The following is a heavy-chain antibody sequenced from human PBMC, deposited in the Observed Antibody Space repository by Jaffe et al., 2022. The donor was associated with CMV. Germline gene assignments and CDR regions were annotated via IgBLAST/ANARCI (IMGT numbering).Heavy chain of an antibody. Sequence: EVQLVESGGGLVQPGGSLRLSCSASGFTFSSYAMHWVRQAPGKGLEYVSAISSNGGSTYYADSVKGRFTISRDNSKNTLYLQMSSLRAEDTAVYYCVKDSGKKLGILSPDYWGQGTLVTVSS. J-gene: IGHJ4*02. D-gene: IGHD7-27*01. CDR3: VKDSGKKLGILSPDY. CDR2: ISSNGGST. V-gene: IGHV3-64D*06. CDR1: GFTFSSYA.